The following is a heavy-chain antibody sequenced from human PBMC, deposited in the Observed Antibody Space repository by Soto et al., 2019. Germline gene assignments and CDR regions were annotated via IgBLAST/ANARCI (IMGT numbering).Heavy chain of an antibody. CDR2: ISYDGSNK. CDR1: GFTFSSYG. D-gene: IGHD3-10*01. CDR3: AKASYSRVLDY. Sequence: GGSLRLSCAASGFTFSSYGMHWVRQAPGKGLEWVAVISYDGSNKYYADSVKGRFTISRDNSKNTLYLQMNSLRAEDTAVYYCAKASYSRVLDYWGQGTLVTVSS. J-gene: IGHJ4*02. V-gene: IGHV3-30*18.